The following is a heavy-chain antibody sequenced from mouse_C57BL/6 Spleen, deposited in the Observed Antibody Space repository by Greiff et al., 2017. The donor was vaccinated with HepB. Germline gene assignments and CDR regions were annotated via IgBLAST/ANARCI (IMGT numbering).Heavy chain of an antibody. CDR3: ARENAYYFDY. V-gene: IGHV1-64*01. J-gene: IGHJ2*01. Sequence: QVQLQQPGAELVKPGASVKLSCKASGYTFTSYWMHWVKQRPGQGLEWIGMIHPNIGSTNYNEKFKSKATLTVDKSSSTAYMQLSSLTSEDSAVYYCARENAYYFDYWGQGTTLTVSS. CDR2: IHPNIGST. CDR1: GYTFTSYW.